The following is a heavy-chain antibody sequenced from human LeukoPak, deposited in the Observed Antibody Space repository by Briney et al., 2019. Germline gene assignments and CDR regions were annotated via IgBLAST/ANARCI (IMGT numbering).Heavy chain of an antibody. CDR1: GFTFSGSA. CDR2: IRSKANSYAT. D-gene: IGHD3-3*01. V-gene: IGHV3-73*01. Sequence: PGGSLRLSCAASGFTFSGSAMHWVRQASGKGLEWVGRIRSKANSYATAYAAWVKGRFTISRDDSKNTAYLQMNSLKPEDTAVYYCTSVYDFWSGRAYWGQGTLVTVSS. J-gene: IGHJ4*02. CDR3: TSVYDFWSGRAY.